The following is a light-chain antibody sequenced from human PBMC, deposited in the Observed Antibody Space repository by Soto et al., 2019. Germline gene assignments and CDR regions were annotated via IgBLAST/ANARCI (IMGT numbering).Light chain of an antibody. J-gene: IGKJ1*01. Sequence: EIVLTQSPGTLSLSPGERATLSCRANQSLASTYLAWYQQKPGQAPRLLIYGASSRATGIPDRFSGSASGTDFTLTINRLEPKDFAVYYCQQYDSSLWTFGQGTKVEIK. CDR1: QSLASTY. CDR2: GAS. V-gene: IGKV3-20*01. CDR3: QQYDSSLWT.